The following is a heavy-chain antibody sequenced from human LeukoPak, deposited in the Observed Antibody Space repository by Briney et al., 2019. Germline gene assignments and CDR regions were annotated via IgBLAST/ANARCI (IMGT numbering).Heavy chain of an antibody. V-gene: IGHV7-4-1*02. D-gene: IGHD3-9*01. J-gene: IGHJ4*02. CDR3: ARGTPPGILTGYYGEDY. CDR1: GYTFTSYA. CDR2: INTNTGNP. Sequence: ASVKVSCKASGYTFTSYAMNWVRQAPGQGLEWMGWINTNTGNPTYAQGFTGRFVFSLDTSVSTAYLQISSLKAEDTAVYYCARGTPPGILTGYYGEDYWGQGTLVTVSS.